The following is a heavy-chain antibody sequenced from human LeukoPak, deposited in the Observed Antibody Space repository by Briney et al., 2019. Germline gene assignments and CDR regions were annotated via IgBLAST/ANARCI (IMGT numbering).Heavy chain of an antibody. CDR1: DGFISSSSYY. CDR3: ARRDNWTIDY. V-gene: IGHV4-39*01. D-gene: IGHD1-20*01. Sequence: SETLSLTCTVSDGFISSSSYYWGWIRQPPGKGLEWIGSIYYSGSTYYNPSLKSRVTISVDTSKNQFSLKLSSVTAADTAVYYCARRDNWTIDYWGQGTLVTVSS. CDR2: IYYSGST. J-gene: IGHJ4*02.